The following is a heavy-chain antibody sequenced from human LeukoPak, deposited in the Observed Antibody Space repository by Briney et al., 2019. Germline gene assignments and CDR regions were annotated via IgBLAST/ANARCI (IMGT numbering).Heavy chain of an antibody. CDR2: IYYSGST. CDR1: GGSISSYY. V-gene: IGHV4-59*01. Sequence: SETLSLTCTVSGGSISSYYWSWIRQPPGEGLEWIGYIYYSGSTNYNPSLKSRVTISVDTSKNQFSLKLSSVTAADTAVYYCARADVDIVATVTNDYKYYFDYWGQGTLVTVSS. J-gene: IGHJ4*02. D-gene: IGHD5-12*01. CDR3: ARADVDIVATVTNDYKYYFDY.